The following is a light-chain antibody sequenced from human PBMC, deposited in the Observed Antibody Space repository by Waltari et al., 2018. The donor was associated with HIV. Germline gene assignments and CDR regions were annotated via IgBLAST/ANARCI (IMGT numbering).Light chain of an antibody. Sequence: EIVMTQSPATLSVSPGERATLPCRASQSVNSNLAWYHQKPGQAPRLLISGASTRATGIPARISGSGSGTEFTLTISRLQSEDFAVYFCQQYNTWPPITFGQGTRLEIK. CDR2: GAS. CDR1: QSVNSN. CDR3: QQYNTWPPIT. V-gene: IGKV3-15*01. J-gene: IGKJ5*01.